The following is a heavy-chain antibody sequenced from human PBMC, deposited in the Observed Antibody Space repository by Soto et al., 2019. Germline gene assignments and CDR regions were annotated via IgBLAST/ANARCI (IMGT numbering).Heavy chain of an antibody. CDR2: INAGNGNT. CDR3: ARSVGAALSDY. CDR1: GYTFTSYA. Sequence: QVQLVQSGAEVKKPGASVKVSCKASGYTFTSYAMNWVRQAPGQRLEWMGWINAGNGNTKYSQKFQGRVTITRDTSASTAYMELSSLRSEGTAVYYCARSVGAALSDYWGQGTLVTVSS. J-gene: IGHJ4*02. V-gene: IGHV1-3*01. D-gene: IGHD1-26*01.